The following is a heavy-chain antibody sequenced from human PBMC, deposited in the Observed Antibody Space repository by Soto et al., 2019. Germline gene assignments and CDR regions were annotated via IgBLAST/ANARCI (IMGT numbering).Heavy chain of an antibody. J-gene: IGHJ4*02. CDR1: GFTFSSYG. V-gene: IGHV3-30*18. CDR2: ISYDGSNK. CDR3: AKEARSSSWYMNY. Sequence: QVQLVESGGGVVQPGRSLRLSCAASGFTFSSYGMHWVRQAPGKGLEWVAVISYDGSNKYYADSVTGRFTISRDNSKNTLYLQMNSLRAEDTAVYYCAKEARSSSWYMNYWGQGTLVTVSS. D-gene: IGHD6-13*01.